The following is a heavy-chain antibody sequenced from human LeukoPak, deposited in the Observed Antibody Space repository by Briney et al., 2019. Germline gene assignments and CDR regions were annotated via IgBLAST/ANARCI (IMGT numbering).Heavy chain of an antibody. Sequence: GGSLRLSCAASGFTFSSYSMNWVRQAPGKGLEWVSSISSSSSYIYYADSVKGRFTISRDKAKNSLYLQMNSLRAEDTAVYYCARDLGQYYDTSDNWFDPWGQGTLVTVSS. CDR3: ARDLGQYYDTSDNWFDP. J-gene: IGHJ5*02. CDR2: ISSSSSYI. D-gene: IGHD3-22*01. V-gene: IGHV3-21*01. CDR1: GFTFSSYS.